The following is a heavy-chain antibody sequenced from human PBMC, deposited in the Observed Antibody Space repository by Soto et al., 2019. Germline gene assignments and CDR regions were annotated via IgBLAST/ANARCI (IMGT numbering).Heavy chain of an antibody. CDR2: IIPIFGTA. CDR3: ARDSGGYSGYASAYYGMDV. Sequence: QVQLVQSGAEVKKPGSSVKVSCKASGGTFSSYAISWVRQAPGQGLEWMGGIIPIFGTANYAQKFQGRVTIPAAESTSTAYMELSSLRSEDTAVYYCARDSGGYSGYASAYYGMDVWGQGTTVTVSS. J-gene: IGHJ6*02. V-gene: IGHV1-69*12. CDR1: GGTFSSYA. D-gene: IGHD5-12*01.